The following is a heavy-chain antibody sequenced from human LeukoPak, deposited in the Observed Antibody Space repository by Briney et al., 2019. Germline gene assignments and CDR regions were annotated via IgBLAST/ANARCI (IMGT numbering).Heavy chain of an antibody. CDR2: RCYSGST. Sequence: SDTLFLTCTVCGCSISCGTYYWGWIPQPPGKGLGWIGSRCYSGSTYYSPSRQIRVTMSVDTANNQFSLKLPSVTAADTAVYYCARDMTYHFYGMDVWGQGTTVTVSS. J-gene: IGHJ6*02. CDR3: ARDMTYHFYGMDV. CDR1: GCSISCGTYY. V-gene: IGHV4-39*01.